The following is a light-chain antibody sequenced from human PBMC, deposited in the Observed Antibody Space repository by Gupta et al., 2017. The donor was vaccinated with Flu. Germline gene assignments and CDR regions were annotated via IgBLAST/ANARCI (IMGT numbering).Light chain of an antibody. CDR2: AAS. Sequence: GGRVTITCRASQGLGSWVAWYQQKSGKAPKVLIHAASILETGVPSRFSGSGYGTDFTLSISGLQPEDFATYFCLQAKSFPLTFGGGTKVEMK. CDR1: QGLGSW. J-gene: IGKJ4*01. V-gene: IGKV1-12*01. CDR3: LQAKSFPLT.